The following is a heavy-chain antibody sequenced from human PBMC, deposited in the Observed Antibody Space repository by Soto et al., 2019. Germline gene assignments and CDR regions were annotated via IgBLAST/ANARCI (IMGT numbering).Heavy chain of an antibody. V-gene: IGHV3-30-3*01. CDR2: ISYDGSNK. D-gene: IGHD5-12*01. Sequence: QVQLVESGGGVVQPGRSLRLSCAASGFTFSSYAMHWVRQAPGKGLEWVAVISYDGSNKYYADSVKGRFTISRDNSKNTLYLQKNSLRAEDTAVYYCARPLWRNGYNWGYFDLWGRGTLVTVSS. CDR1: GFTFSSYA. J-gene: IGHJ2*01. CDR3: ARPLWRNGYNWGYFDL.